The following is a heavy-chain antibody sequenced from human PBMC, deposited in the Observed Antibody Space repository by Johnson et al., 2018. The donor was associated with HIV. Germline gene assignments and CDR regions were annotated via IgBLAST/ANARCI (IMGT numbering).Heavy chain of an antibody. CDR3: ARDPGNGGRPFDAFDV. Sequence: VQLVESGGGVVQPGGSLRLSCAASGFTFSSYGMHWVRQAPGKGLEWVAFIRYDGSNKYYADSVKGRFTISRDNSKNTVFLQMDSLRGEDTAVYYCARDPGNGGRPFDAFDVWGQGTMVTVSS. J-gene: IGHJ3*01. D-gene: IGHD4-23*01. CDR1: GFTFSSYG. V-gene: IGHV3-30*02. CDR2: IRYDGSNK.